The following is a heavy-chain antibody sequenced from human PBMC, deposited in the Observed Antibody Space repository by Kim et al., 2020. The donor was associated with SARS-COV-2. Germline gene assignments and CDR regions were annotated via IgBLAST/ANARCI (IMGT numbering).Heavy chain of an antibody. CDR3: SKYQATAARPPTYYFEY. D-gene: IGHD6-6*01. CDR2: VTVSGEST. V-gene: IGHV3-23*01. Sequence: GGSLRLSRVASGFSFGNLAMSWVRQAPGKGLEWVSGVTVSGESTFYADSVQGRLSNPRDSSKNTLFLQLNSLRAEDKATYYCSKYQATAARPPTYYFEY. CDR1: GFSFGNLA. J-gene: IGHJ4*01.